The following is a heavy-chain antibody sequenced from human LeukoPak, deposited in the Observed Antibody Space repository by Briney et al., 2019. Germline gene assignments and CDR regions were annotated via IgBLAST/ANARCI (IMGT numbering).Heavy chain of an antibody. CDR3: ARAIGYSAPPDY. CDR2: INPNSGGT. CDR1: GCTFTGYY. V-gene: IGHV1-2*02. Sequence: ASVKVSCKASGCTFTGYYMHWVRQAPGQGLEWMGWINPNSGGTNYAQKFQGRVTMTRDTSISTAYMELSRLRSDDTAVYYCARAIGYSAPPDYWGQGTLVTVSS. D-gene: IGHD6-13*01. J-gene: IGHJ4*02.